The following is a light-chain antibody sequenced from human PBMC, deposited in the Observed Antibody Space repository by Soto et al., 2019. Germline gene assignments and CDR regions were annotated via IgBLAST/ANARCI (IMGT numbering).Light chain of an antibody. CDR1: SSDVGGYNY. Sequence: QSVLTQPASVSGSPGQSITISCTGTSSDVGGYNYVSWYQQHPGKAPKLMIYEVSNRPSGVSNRFSGFKSGNTASLTISGLQAEDEADYYCSSYTSSSTPDNYVFGTGTKVTV. J-gene: IGLJ1*01. CDR2: EVS. V-gene: IGLV2-14*01. CDR3: SSYTSSSTPDNYV.